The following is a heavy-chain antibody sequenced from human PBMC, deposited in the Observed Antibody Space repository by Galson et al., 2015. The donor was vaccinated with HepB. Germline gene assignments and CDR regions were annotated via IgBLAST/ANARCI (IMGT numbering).Heavy chain of an antibody. Sequence: SVKVSCKASGYTFTSYAMHWVRQAPGQRLEWMGWINAGNGNTKYSQKFQGRVTITRDTSASTAYMELSSLRSEDTAVYYCAREGALGYCSSTSCATTYYYYYGMDVWGQGTTVTVSS. CDR2: INAGNGNT. D-gene: IGHD2-2*01. CDR1: GYTFTSYA. V-gene: IGHV1-3*01. CDR3: AREGALGYCSSTSCATTYYYYYGMDV. J-gene: IGHJ6*02.